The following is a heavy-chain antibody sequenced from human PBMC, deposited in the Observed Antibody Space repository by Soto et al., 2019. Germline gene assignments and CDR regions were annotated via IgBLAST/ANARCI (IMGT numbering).Heavy chain of an antibody. CDR1: GFTFSDYG. CDR2: ISYDGINT. CDR3: AKLPVRRLSGGSYGFDY. Sequence: GGSLRLSCAVSGFTFSDYGMHWVRQAPGKGLEWVALISYDGINTYYADSVKGRFTISRDISKNTLYLQMHNLRAEDTAVYYCAKLPVRRLSGGSYGFDYWGQGTLVTVS. V-gene: IGHV3-30*18. D-gene: IGHD5-18*01. J-gene: IGHJ4*02.